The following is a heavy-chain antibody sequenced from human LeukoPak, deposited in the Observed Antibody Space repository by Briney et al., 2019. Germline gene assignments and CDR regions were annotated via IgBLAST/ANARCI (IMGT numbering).Heavy chain of an antibody. CDR2: IIPIFGIA. J-gene: IGHJ6*02. V-gene: IGHV1-69*04. D-gene: IGHD6-19*01. CDR3: ASVAHQNYYYYGMDV. Sequence: ASVRVSCKASGGTFSSYAISWVRQAPGQGLEWMGRIIPIFGIANYAQKFQGRVTITADKSTSTAYMELSSLRSEDTAVYYCASVAHQNYYYYGMDVWGQGTTVTVSS. CDR1: GGTFSSYA.